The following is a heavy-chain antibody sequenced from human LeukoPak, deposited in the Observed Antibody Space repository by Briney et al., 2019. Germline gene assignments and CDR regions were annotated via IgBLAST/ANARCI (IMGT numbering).Heavy chain of an antibody. Sequence: PRASVKVSCKASGGTFSSYAISWVRQAPGQGLEWMGGIIPIFDTANYAQKFQGRVTITADESTSTAYMELSSLRSEDTAVYYCARANADDFWSGYYRRKNWFDPWGQGTLVTVSS. CDR2: IIPIFDTA. D-gene: IGHD3-3*01. J-gene: IGHJ5*02. CDR3: ARANADDFWSGYYRRKNWFDP. CDR1: GGTFSSYA. V-gene: IGHV1-69*01.